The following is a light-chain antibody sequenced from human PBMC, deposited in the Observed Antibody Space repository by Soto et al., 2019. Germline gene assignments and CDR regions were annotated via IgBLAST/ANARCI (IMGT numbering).Light chain of an antibody. CDR2: DAS. Sequence: DIQMTHSPSTLSASVGDRVTITCRASQGISSWLAWYQQKPGKAPKVLIYDASSLESGVPSRFSGSGSGTEFTLTISSLQPDDFATYYCQQYYTYSWTFGQGTKVDIK. V-gene: IGKV1-5*01. J-gene: IGKJ1*01. CDR3: QQYYTYSWT. CDR1: QGISSW.